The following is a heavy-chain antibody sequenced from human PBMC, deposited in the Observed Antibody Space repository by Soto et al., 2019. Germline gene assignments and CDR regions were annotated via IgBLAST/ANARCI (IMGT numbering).Heavy chain of an antibody. V-gene: IGHV4-34*01. D-gene: IGHD5-12*01. CDR2: INHSGST. CDR3: ARGFGGYDY. CDR1: GGSFSGYY. J-gene: IGHJ4*02. Sequence: SETLSLTCAVYGGSFSGYYRSWIRQPPGKGLEWIGEINHSGSTNYNPSLKSRVTISVDTSKNQFSLKLSSVTAADTAVYYCARGFGGYDYWGQGTLVTVSS.